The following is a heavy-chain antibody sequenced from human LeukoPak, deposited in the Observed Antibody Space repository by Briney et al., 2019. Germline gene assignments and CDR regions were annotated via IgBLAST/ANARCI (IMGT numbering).Heavy chain of an antibody. V-gene: IGHV3-7*01. D-gene: IGHD2/OR15-2a*01. CDR3: VRDDGSLIGRD. J-gene: IGHJ3*01. CDR1: GFTFSSNW. CDR2: INEAGNEK. Sequence: GGSQRLSCAASGFTFSSNWMGWVRQAPGKGLEWVANINEAGNEKYYGDSVTGRFTIARDNANKLLDLQMNSLRGDDSAVYYCVRDDGSLIGRDWGQGTMVTVSS.